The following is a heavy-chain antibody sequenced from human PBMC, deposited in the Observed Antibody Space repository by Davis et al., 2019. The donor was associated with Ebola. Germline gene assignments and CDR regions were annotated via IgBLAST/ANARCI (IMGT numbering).Heavy chain of an antibody. CDR1: GGSIISSSYY. CDR2: IYYSGST. J-gene: IGHJ5*02. V-gene: IGHV4-39*07. D-gene: IGHD3-10*01. CDR3: AGKSGWFRES. Sequence: MPSETLSLTCTVSGGSIISSSYYWGWIRQPPGKGLEWIGSIYYSGSTNYNPSLKSRVTISVDTSKNQFSLKLSSVTAADTAVYYCAGKSGWFRESWGQGTLVTVSS.